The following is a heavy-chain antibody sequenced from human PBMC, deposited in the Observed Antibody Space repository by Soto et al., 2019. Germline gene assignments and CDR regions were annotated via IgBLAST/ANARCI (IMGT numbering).Heavy chain of an antibody. V-gene: IGHV1-18*01. CDR1: GYTFINYG. CDR2: LSAYNGDT. D-gene: IGHD1-26*01. J-gene: IGHJ3*01. CDR3: ARWSAIVGGAEALDV. Sequence: QVQLVQSGAEVKKPGASVRVSCKTSGYTFINYGITWVRQAPGQGLEWMGWLSAYNGDTSSSEKLQDRFTMTTDTSTNTVYMDLRSLTSYDTAVYYCARWSAIVGGAEALDVWGQGTLVIVSS.